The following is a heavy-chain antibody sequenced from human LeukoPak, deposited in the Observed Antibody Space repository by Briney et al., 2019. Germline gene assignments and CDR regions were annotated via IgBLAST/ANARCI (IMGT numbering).Heavy chain of an antibody. D-gene: IGHD1-26*01. V-gene: IGHV1-18*01. CDR2: ISAYNGNT. CDR1: GYNFEILG. J-gene: IGHJ4*02. Sequence: ASVKVSCKASGYNFEILGINWVRQAPGQGLEWMGWISAYNGNTKYAQKVQGRVTMTTDTSTSTAYMELRSLRSDDTAVYYCARGLGGSGSYFLTFDYWGQGTLVTVSS. CDR3: ARGLGGSGSYFLTFDY.